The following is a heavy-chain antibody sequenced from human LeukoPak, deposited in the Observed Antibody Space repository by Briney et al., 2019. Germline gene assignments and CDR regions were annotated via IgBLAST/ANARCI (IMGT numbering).Heavy chain of an antibody. CDR2: ITSGFTP. Sequence: GGSLRLSCASSGLTFSNFAMSWFRQAPGKGLEWVSGITSGFTPLYADSVKGRFTISRDNTKNTVYLQMNNLRPDDTSVYFCARHDSFIPYWGQGTLVTVSS. V-gene: IGHV3-23*01. J-gene: IGHJ4*02. CDR1: GLTFSNFA. CDR3: ARHDSFIPY. D-gene: IGHD5-18*01.